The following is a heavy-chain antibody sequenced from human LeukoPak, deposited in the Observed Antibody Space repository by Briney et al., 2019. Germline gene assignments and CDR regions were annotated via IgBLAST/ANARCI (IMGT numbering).Heavy chain of an antibody. CDR3: ARETGGSFEYFDY. CDR1: GYSFTSYS. CDR2: INPSSGGT. J-gene: IGHJ4*02. Sequence: GASVKVSCKASGYSFTSYSIHWVRQAPGQGLEWMGRINPSSGGTNYAQKFQGRVTMTRDTSITTAYMGLSSLRSDDTAVYYCARETGGSFEYFDYWGQGTLVTVSS. V-gene: IGHV1-2*06. D-gene: IGHD7-27*01.